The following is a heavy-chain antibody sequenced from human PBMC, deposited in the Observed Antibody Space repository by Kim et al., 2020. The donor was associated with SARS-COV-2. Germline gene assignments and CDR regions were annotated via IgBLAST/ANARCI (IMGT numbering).Heavy chain of an antibody. J-gene: IGHJ4*02. D-gene: IGHD6-19*01. Sequence: YSGGSTYYADSGKGRFTISRDNSKNTLYLQMNSLRAEDTAVYYCARDAGWIDYWGQGTLVTVSS. CDR2: YSGGST. V-gene: IGHV3-66*01. CDR3: ARDAGWIDY.